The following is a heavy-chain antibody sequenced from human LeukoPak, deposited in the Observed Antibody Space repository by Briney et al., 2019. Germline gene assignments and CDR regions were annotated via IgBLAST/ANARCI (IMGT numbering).Heavy chain of an antibody. CDR1: GYSFSSHG. V-gene: IGHV1-18*01. Sequence: EASVKVSCKASGYSFSSHGITWVRQAPGQGLEWMGWISAYNGNTKYAQNLQGRVTMTTDISTSTAYMELRSLRSDDTAVYYCARPGADCGSAGCYTYPYYGLDVWGQGTTVTVSS. J-gene: IGHJ6*02. CDR3: ARPGADCGSAGCYTYPYYGLDV. CDR2: ISAYNGNT. D-gene: IGHD2-2*02.